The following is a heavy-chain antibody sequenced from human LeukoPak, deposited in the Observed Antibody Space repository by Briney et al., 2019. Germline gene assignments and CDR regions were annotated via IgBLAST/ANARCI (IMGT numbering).Heavy chain of an antibody. CDR3: ARDRSGSSSSPTFDY. D-gene: IGHD6-6*01. J-gene: IGHJ4*02. V-gene: IGHV4-31*03. CDR1: GGSISSGGYY. Sequence: PSETLSLTCTVSGGSISSGGYYWSWIRQHPGKGPEWIGYIYYSGSTYYNPSLKSRVTISVDTSKNQFSLKLSSVTAADTAVYYCARDRSGSSSSPTFDYWGQGTLVTVSS. CDR2: IYYSGST.